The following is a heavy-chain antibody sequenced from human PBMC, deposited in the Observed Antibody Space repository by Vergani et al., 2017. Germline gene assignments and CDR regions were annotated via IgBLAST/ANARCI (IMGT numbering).Heavy chain of an antibody. CDR1: GFTFSTYA. CDR2: IYYDGSKK. J-gene: IGHJ6*03. CDR3: VREGSYCGSTTCRNPSYVYYYHMDV. V-gene: IGHV3-33*01. Sequence: QVQLVESGGGVVQPGRSLRLSCTSSGFTFSTYAMHWVRQAPGKGLEWVAIIYYDGSKKYYADSVKGRFTISRDNSRNTLDLLMSSLRAEDNAIYYCVREGSYCGSTTCRNPSYVYYYHMDVWGEGTTVTVSS. D-gene: IGHD2-21*01.